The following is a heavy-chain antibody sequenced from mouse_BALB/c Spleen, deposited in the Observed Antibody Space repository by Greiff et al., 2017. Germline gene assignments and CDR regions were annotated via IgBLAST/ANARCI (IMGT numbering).Heavy chain of an antibody. CDR2: INSNGGST. Sequence: EVMLVESGGGLVQPGGSLKLSCAASGFTFSSYGMSWVRQTPDKRLELVATINSNGGSTYYPDSVKGRFTISRDNAKNTLYLQMSSLKSEDTAMYYRARDRSGPYRYDWYFDVWGAGTTVTVSS. CDR1: GFTFSSYG. CDR3: ARDRSGPYRYDWYFDV. J-gene: IGHJ1*01. D-gene: IGHD2-14*01. V-gene: IGHV5-6-3*01.